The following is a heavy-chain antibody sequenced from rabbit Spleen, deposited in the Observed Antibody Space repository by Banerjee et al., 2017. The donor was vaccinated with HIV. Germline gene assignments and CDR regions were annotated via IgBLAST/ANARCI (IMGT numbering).Heavy chain of an antibody. CDR3: ARNYVNAFDP. CDR2: IDTSNGDT. J-gene: IGHJ2*01. V-gene: IGHV1S45*01. D-gene: IGHD1-1*01. CDR1: GFSFSSNW. Sequence: QEQLVESGGGLVKPGGALTPTCTVSGFSFSSNWICWVRQAPGKGLEWIACIDTSNGDTDYANWPKGRFTISKASSTTVTLQMTSLTVADTATYFCARNYVNAFDPWGPGTLVTVS.